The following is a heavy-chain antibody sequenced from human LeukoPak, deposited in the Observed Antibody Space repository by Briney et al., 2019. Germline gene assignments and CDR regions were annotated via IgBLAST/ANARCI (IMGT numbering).Heavy chain of an antibody. Sequence: SETLSLTCTVSGGSIRSSYWTWIRQPPGKGLEWIGYIYYYGSTDYNPSLKGRVTISVDTSKNQFSLKLSSVTAADTAVYYCASDSPGSSGSYQFDYWGQGTLVTVSS. CDR2: IYYYGST. D-gene: IGHD3-10*01. CDR1: GGSIRSSY. CDR3: ASDSPGSSGSYQFDY. J-gene: IGHJ4*02. V-gene: IGHV4-59*01.